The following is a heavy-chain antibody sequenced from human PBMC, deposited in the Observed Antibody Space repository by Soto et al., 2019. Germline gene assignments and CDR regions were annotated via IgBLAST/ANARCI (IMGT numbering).Heavy chain of an antibody. Sequence: QVQLEQSGAEVKKPGSSVKVSCKVSGGNFRNFVISWVRQAPGQGLEWMGGVIPNSGTANYAQRFQGRVTITADGSTHTADMELNNLTSEDTAFYFCARDLGGEATVRFWGQGTLVTVSS. CDR3: ARDLGGEATVRF. CDR2: VIPNSGTA. CDR1: GGNFRNFV. D-gene: IGHD3-16*01. J-gene: IGHJ4*02. V-gene: IGHV1-69*01.